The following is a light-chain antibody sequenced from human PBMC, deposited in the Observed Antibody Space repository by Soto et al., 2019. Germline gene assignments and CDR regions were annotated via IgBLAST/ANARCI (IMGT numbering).Light chain of an antibody. CDR1: TGGVTSGHY. V-gene: IGLV7-46*01. J-gene: IGLJ3*02. CDR2: DIR. CDR3: LLHYGGARV. Sequence: QAVVTQEPSLTVSPGGTVTLTCGSSTGGVTSGHYPYWFQQKPGQAPTTLIYDIRVKHSWTPARFSGSLLGGKAALTLSGAQPEDEADYYCLLHYGGARVFGGGTKLTVL.